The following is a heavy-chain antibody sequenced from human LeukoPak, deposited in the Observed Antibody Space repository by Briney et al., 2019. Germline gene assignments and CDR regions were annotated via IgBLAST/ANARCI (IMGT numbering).Heavy chain of an antibody. CDR1: GFSFSDYD. CDR3: GRAFPPLRTSSAGDL. V-gene: IGHV3-21*01. Sequence: PGGSLRLSCSASGFSFSDYDMNWVRQAAGKGLEWVSAISGRSSHVYYGESVKGRFTISRDNAKNSLYLQLDSLGVEDTAVYYCGRAFPPLRTSSAGDLWGQGTLVTVSS. D-gene: IGHD3-16*01. CDR2: ISGRSSHV. J-gene: IGHJ1*01.